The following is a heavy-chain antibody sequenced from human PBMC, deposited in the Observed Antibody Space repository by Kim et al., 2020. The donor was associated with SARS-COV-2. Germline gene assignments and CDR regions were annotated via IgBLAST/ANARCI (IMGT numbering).Heavy chain of an antibody. D-gene: IGHD3-10*01. V-gene: IGHV3-30-3*01. J-gene: IGHJ4*02. Sequence: GGSLRLSCAASGFTFSSYAMHWVRQAPGKGLEWVAFISYDGSNKYYADSVKGRFTISRDNSKNTLYLQMNSLRAEDTAVYYCARVGMVRGVISSFDYWGQGTLVTVSS. CDR2: ISYDGSNK. CDR1: GFTFSSYA. CDR3: ARVGMVRGVISSFDY.